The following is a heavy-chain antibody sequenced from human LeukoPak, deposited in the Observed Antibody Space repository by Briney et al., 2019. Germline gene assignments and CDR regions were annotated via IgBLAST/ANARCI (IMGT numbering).Heavy chain of an antibody. D-gene: IGHD1-26*01. CDR3: ARERGRGRDSPWFDY. J-gene: IGHJ4*02. V-gene: IGHV3-53*01. CDR1: GFIVSGDF. CDR2: IYIDGST. Sequence: GGSLRLSCAASGFIVSGDFMSWVRQAPGKGLEWVSVIYIDGSTYYADSVEGRFTISRDNSKNTLDLQMTGLRAQDTAVYYCARERGRGRDSPWFDYWGQGTLVTVSS.